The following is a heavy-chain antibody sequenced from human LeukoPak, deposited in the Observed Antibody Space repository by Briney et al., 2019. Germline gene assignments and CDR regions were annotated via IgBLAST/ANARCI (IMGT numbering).Heavy chain of an antibody. D-gene: IGHD5-18*01. CDR2: IIPIFGTA. J-gene: IGHJ4*02. CDR3: AIVDTAIGG. CDR1: GYTFTSYG. V-gene: IGHV1-69*13. Sequence: GASVKVSCKASGYTFTSYGISWVRQAPGQGLEWMGGIIPIFGTANYAQKFQGRVTITADESTSTAYMELSSLRSEDTAVYYCAIVDTAIGGWGQGTLVTVSS.